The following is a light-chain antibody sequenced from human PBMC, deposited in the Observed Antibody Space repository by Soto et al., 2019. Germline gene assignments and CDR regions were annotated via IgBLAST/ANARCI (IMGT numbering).Light chain of an antibody. Sequence: AIEMTQSPSSLSASVGDRATLSCRASQGIRNDLDWYQQKPGKAPKLLIYGASNLQSGVPSRVSGSGSGTEFTLTISSLQPDDFATYYCQQYETFSGTFGPGTKVDIK. CDR2: GAS. V-gene: IGKV1-6*01. CDR3: QQYETFSGT. CDR1: QGIRND. J-gene: IGKJ1*01.